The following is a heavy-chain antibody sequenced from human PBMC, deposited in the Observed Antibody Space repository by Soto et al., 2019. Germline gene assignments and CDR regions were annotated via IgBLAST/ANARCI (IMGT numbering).Heavy chain of an antibody. CDR2: INSDGSST. CDR1: GFTFSSYW. CDR3: VCYDSSGYYAFDI. V-gene: IGHV3-74*01. J-gene: IGHJ3*02. Sequence: HPGGSLRLSCAASGFTFSSYWMHWVRQAPGKGLVWVSRINSDGSSTSYADSVKGRFTISRDNAKNTLYLQMNSLRAEDTAVYYCVCYDSSGYYAFDIWGQGTMVTVSS. D-gene: IGHD3-22*01.